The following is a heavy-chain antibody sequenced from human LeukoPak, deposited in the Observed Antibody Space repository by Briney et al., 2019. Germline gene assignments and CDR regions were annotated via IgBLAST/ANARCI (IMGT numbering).Heavy chain of an antibody. D-gene: IGHD5-12*01. J-gene: IGHJ4*02. V-gene: IGHV4-59*01. CDR1: GGSISSYY. CDR3: ARGGYSGYDPFDY. Sequence: SETLSLTCTVSGGSISSYYWSWIRQPPGKGLEWIGYIYYSGSTNYNPSLKSRVTLSLDTSKNQFSPKLSSLTAADTAVYYCARGGYSGYDPFDYWGQGTLVTVSS. CDR2: IYYSGST.